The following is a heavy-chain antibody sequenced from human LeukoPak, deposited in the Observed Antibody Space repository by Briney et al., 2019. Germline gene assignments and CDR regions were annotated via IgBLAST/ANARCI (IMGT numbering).Heavy chain of an antibody. CDR2: IKTDGSST. J-gene: IGHJ5*02. Sequence: GGSLRLSCAASGFTFSDYWMHWVRQAPGKGLVWVSRIKTDGSSTSYADSVKGRFTISRDNAKNTLYLQMNSLRAEDTAVYYCARGNSGSYSQDWFDPWGQGTLVTVSS. CDR1: GFTFSDYW. D-gene: IGHD1-26*01. CDR3: ARGNSGSYSQDWFDP. V-gene: IGHV3-74*01.